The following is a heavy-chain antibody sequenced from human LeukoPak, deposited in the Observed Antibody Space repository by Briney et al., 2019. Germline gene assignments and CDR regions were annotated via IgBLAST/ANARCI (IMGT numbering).Heavy chain of an antibody. CDR2: IYYSGTT. Sequence: PSETLSLTCTVSGGSISTSLYYWGWIRQPPGKGLEWIGSIYYSGTTYYNPSLRSRVTISIDTSKNQFSLKLRSVTAADTAVYCCARLDYYDSKYYFDYWGQGTLVTVSS. V-gene: IGHV4-39*01. CDR3: ARLDYYDSKYYFDY. D-gene: IGHD3-22*01. CDR1: GGSISTSLYY. J-gene: IGHJ4*02.